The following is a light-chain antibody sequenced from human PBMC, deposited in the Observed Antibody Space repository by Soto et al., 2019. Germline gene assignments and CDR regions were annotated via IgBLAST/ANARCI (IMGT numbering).Light chain of an antibody. V-gene: IGKV1-33*01. J-gene: IGKJ1*01. CDR1: QSISSW. CDR3: QQYDNLPTWT. Sequence: RVSLSPAAVSASVGDRVTITCRASQSISSWLAWYQQKPGKAPKLLIYDASNLETGVPSRFSGSGSGTDFTFTISSLQPEDIATHYCQQYDNLPTWTFGQGTKVAIK. CDR2: DAS.